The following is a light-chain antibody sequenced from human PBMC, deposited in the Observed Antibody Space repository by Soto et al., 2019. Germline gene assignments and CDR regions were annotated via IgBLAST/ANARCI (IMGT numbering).Light chain of an antibody. Sequence: EIVFTQSPATLSLSPGERATLSCRASQSVSTYLAWYQQKPGQAPRLLIYDASIRSTGIPARFSGSGSGTDFTLSSSGLVPEDVAVYYCQQRTYWHPHTFGGGTRVEIK. J-gene: IGKJ4*01. CDR2: DAS. CDR1: QSVSTY. V-gene: IGKV3-11*01. CDR3: QQRTYWHPHT.